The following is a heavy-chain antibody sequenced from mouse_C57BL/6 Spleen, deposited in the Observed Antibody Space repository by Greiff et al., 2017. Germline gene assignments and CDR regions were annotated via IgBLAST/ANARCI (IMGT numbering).Heavy chain of an antibody. CDR2: IYPRSGNT. CDR1: GYTFTSYG. Sequence: QVQLQQSGAELARPGASVKLSCKASGYTFTSYGISWVKQRTGQGLEWIGEIYPRSGNTYYNEKFKGKATLTADKSSSTAYMELRSLTSEDSAVYFCAREGDGYYEKYFDVWGTGTTVTVSS. D-gene: IGHD2-3*01. CDR3: AREGDGYYEKYFDV. V-gene: IGHV1-81*01. J-gene: IGHJ1*03.